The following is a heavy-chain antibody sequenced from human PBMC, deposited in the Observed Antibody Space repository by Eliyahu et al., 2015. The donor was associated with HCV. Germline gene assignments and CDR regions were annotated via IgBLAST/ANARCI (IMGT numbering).Heavy chain of an antibody. V-gene: IGHV3-48*02. J-gene: IGHJ5*02. CDR1: GFXFSSXS. CDR2: ISSSSSTT. CDR3: ARGPRVDFDWFPIGGWFDP. D-gene: IGHD3-9*01. Sequence: EVQLVESGGGLVQPGGSLRLSGAASGFXFSSXSMXWVRQAPGKGLEWVSYISSSSSTTYYADSVKGRFTISRDNAKNSLYLQMNSLRDEDTAVYYCARGPRVDFDWFPIGGWFDPWGQGTLVTVSS.